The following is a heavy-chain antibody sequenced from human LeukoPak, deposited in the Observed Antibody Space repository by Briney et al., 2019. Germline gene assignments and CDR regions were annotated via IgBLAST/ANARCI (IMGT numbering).Heavy chain of an antibody. Sequence: PGGPLRLSCAASGFTFSSYGMHWVRQAPGKGLEWVAFIRYDGSNKYYADSVKGRFTISRDNSKNTLYLQMNSLRAEDTAVYYCAKDVEMATIKPYYFDYWGQGTLVTVSS. CDR1: GFTFSSYG. CDR2: IRYDGSNK. D-gene: IGHD5-24*01. CDR3: AKDVEMATIKPYYFDY. V-gene: IGHV3-30*02. J-gene: IGHJ4*02.